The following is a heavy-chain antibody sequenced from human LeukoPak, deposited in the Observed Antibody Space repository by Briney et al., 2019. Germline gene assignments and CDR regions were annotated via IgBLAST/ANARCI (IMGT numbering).Heavy chain of an antibody. CDR2: IKQDGSEK. J-gene: IGHJ4*02. CDR1: GFIFRTYW. Sequence: GGSLRLSCAASGFIFRTYWMSWVRQAPGQGLEWVANIKQDGSEKYYVDSVKGRFTISRDNAKNSLYLQMNSLRDEDTAVYYCAARSSGNPYFWGQGTLVTVSS. CDR3: AARSSGNPYF. V-gene: IGHV3-7*03. D-gene: IGHD1-26*01.